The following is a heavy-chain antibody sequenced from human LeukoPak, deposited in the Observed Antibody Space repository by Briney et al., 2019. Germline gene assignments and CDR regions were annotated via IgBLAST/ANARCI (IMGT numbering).Heavy chain of an antibody. CDR3: AKDIASMWELEY. J-gene: IGHJ4*02. D-gene: IGHD1-26*01. CDR2: ISGSGGST. CDR1: RFTFSSYA. Sequence: GGSLRLSCAASRFTFSSYAMSWVRQAPGKGLEWVSAISGSGGSTYYADSVKGRFTISRDNSKNTLYLQMNSLRAEDTAVYYCAKDIASMWELEYWGQGTLVTVSS. V-gene: IGHV3-23*01.